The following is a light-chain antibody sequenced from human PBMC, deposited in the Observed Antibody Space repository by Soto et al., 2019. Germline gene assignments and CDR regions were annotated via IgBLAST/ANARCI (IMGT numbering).Light chain of an antibody. CDR1: SSDVGSYNR. J-gene: IGLJ1*01. Sequence: QSALTQPPSVSGSPGQSVTISCAGTSSDVGSYNRVSWYQQPPGTALKLMIYEVSNRPSGVPDRFSGSKSGNTASLTISGLQAEDEADYYCSLYTSSSTFYVFGTGTKVTVL. CDR3: SLYTSSSTFYV. CDR2: EVS. V-gene: IGLV2-18*01.